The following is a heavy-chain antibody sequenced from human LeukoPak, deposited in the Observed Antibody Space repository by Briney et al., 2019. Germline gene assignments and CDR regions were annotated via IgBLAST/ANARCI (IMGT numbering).Heavy chain of an antibody. CDR3: ARDVGATPGYFDY. V-gene: IGHV4-59*01. D-gene: IGHD1-26*01. J-gene: IGHJ4*02. Sequence: SETLSLTCSVSGGSMSSYYWSWIRQSPGKGLEWIGYIYHSGSTDYNSSLKSRVTISVDTSKNQFSLKLSSVTAADTAVYYCARDVGATPGYFDYWGQGTLVTVSS. CDR1: GGSMSSYY. CDR2: IYHSGST.